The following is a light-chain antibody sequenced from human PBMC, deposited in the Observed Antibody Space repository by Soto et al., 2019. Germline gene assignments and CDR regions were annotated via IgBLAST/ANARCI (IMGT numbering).Light chain of an antibody. V-gene: IGKV3-15*01. J-gene: IGKJ3*01. Sequence: DIVMTQSPATLSVSLGERATISCRASQSISSNLAWYQQKPGQAPRLLIYGASTRATGIPPTFSGSGSGTEFTLTISSLQSEDFAVYYCQQYNNWPFTFGPGTKVDIK. CDR1: QSISSN. CDR2: GAS. CDR3: QQYNNWPFT.